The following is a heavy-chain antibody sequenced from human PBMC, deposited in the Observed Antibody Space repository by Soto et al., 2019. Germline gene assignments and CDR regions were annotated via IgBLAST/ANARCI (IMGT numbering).Heavy chain of an antibody. CDR1: GGSISSSSYY. CDR3: ARLAEYCSGGSCRYYYYGMDV. Sequence: SETLSLTCTVSGGSISSSSYYWGWIRQPPGKGLEWIGSIYYSGSTYYNPSLKSRVTISVDTSKNQFSLKLSSVTAADTAVYYCARLAEYCSGGSCRYYYYGMDVWGQGTTVTV. CDR2: IYYSGST. V-gene: IGHV4-39*01. J-gene: IGHJ6*02. D-gene: IGHD2-15*01.